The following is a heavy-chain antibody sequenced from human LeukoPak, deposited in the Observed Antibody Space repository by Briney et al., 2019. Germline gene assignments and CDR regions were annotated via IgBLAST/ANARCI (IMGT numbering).Heavy chain of an antibody. V-gene: IGHV1-8*01. CDR3: ARGRGYDSSGYYYLDY. CDR2: MNPNSGNT. Sequence: ASVKVSCKASGYTFTSYDINWVRQATGQGLEWMGWMNPNSGNTGYAQKFQGRVTMTRNTSISTAYMELSSLRSEDTAVYYCARGRGYDSSGYYYLDYWGQGTLVTVPS. D-gene: IGHD3-22*01. CDR1: GYTFTSYD. J-gene: IGHJ4*02.